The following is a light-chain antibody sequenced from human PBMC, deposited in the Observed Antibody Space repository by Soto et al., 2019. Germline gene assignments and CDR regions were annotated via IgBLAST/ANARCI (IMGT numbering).Light chain of an antibody. CDR3: QQANSFPIT. V-gene: IGKV1D-12*01. Sequence: DIQMTQSPSSVSASVGDRVTITCRASQAISSWLAWYQQKPRKAPKLLISSASSLQGGVPSRFSGSGSGTDFTLTISNLQPEDFATYYCQQANSFPITFGQGTRLEIK. CDR1: QAISSW. J-gene: IGKJ5*01. CDR2: SAS.